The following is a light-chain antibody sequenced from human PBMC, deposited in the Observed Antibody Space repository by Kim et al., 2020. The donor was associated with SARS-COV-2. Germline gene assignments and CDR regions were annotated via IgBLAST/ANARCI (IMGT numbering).Light chain of an antibody. CDR3: MQGTHWPRT. J-gene: IGKJ2*01. V-gene: IGKV2-30*01. Sequence: DVVMTQSPLSLPVTLGQPASISCSSSQSLLYRDGNTHLTWFHQRPGQSPRRLIYRVSFRDSGVPDRFSGSGSGTDFTLKIIRVEAEDVGVYYCMQGTHWPRTFGQGTKLEI. CDR1: QSLLYRDGNTH. CDR2: RVS.